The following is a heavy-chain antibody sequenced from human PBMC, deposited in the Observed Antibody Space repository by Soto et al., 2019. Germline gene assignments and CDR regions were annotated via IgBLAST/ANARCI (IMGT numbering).Heavy chain of an antibody. V-gene: IGHV1-18*01. CDR1: GYTFTRYG. J-gene: IGHJ6*02. CDR3: AKNGQPPYYYYGLDV. CDR2: ISGYNGDT. Sequence: QGHLVQSGAEVKKPGTSVKVSCKASGYTFTRYGISWVRQAPGQGLEWMGWISGYNGDTNYAQNLQGRVTMTIDTSTSTAYMELRSLTSDDTAVYYCAKNGQPPYYYYGLDVWGQVTTVTVFS. D-gene: IGHD2-8*01.